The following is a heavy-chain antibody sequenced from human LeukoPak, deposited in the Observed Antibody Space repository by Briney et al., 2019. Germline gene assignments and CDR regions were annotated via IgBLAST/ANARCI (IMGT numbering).Heavy chain of an antibody. CDR2: WRYDGSP. V-gene: IGHV4-59*08. CDR1: GGSISGRY. J-gene: IGHJ4*02. CDR3: VVTQKWLAFDY. D-gene: IGHD6-19*01. Sequence: PSETRSLTCAVSGGSISGRYWSWIRQPPGKGLEWIANWRYDGSPNYTPSLESRATISLDTSKNQFSLRLTSVTAADTAGYYCVVTQKWLAFDYWGQGILVTVSS.